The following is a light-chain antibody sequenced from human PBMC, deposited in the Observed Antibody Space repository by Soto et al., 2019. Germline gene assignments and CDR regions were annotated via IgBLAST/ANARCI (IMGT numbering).Light chain of an antibody. CDR1: SSDVGGYIY. V-gene: IGLV2-14*01. Sequence: QSVLTQPASVSGSPGQSITISCTGTSSDVGGYIYVSWYQQHPGKAPKFMIYDVSNRPSGVSNRFSGSKSGNTASLTISGLQAEDEADYYCSSYTSSSTLVFGGGTKVTVL. CDR2: DVS. CDR3: SSYTSSSTLV. J-gene: IGLJ2*01.